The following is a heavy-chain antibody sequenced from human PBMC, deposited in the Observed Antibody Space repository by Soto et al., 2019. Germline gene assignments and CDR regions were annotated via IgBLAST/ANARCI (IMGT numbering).Heavy chain of an antibody. V-gene: IGHV4-59*01. J-gene: IGHJ4*02. Sequence: SETLSLTCTVPGGYISTYYWSWIRQPPGKGLEWIGYIYYSGSTNYNPSLKSRVTISVDTSKNQFSLKLNSVTAADTALFDCARARGSYYNFDYWGQGTLVTVSS. D-gene: IGHD3-10*01. CDR2: IYYSGST. CDR1: GGYISTYY. CDR3: ARARGSYYNFDY.